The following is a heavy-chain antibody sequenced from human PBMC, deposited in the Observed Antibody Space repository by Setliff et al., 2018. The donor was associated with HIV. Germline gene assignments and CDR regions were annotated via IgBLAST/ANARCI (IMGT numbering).Heavy chain of an antibody. V-gene: IGHV4-59*12. Sequence: SETLSLTCTVSGDSISSYYWSWIRQPPGKGLECIGHLYHSGSTHYSPSLKSRVTMSVATSKNQFSLKLTAVTVADTAIYYCARDFGTFHAFDMWGQGTVVTVSS. J-gene: IGHJ3*02. CDR2: LYHSGST. D-gene: IGHD3-10*01. CDR3: ARDFGTFHAFDM. CDR1: GDSISSYY.